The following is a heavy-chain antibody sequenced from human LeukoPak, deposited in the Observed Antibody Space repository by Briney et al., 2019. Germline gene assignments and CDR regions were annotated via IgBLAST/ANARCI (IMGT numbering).Heavy chain of an antibody. D-gene: IGHD4-17*01. Sequence: ASVKVSCKASGYTFTGYYMHWVRQAPGQGLEWMGWINPNSGGTNYAQKFQGRVTMTRDTSISTAYMELSRLRSDDTAVYYCAGRGNDYGDYRDYYYYYMDVWGKGTTVTISS. J-gene: IGHJ6*03. CDR2: INPNSGGT. CDR3: AGRGNDYGDYRDYYYYYMDV. V-gene: IGHV1-2*02. CDR1: GYTFTGYY.